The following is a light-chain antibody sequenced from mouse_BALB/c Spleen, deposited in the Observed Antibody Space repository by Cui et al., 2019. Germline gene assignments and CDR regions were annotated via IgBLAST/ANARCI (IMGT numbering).Light chain of an antibody. Sequence: DIQMTQSPASKPASLGESVTITCLATQTIGTWLAWYQQKPGKSPQLLIYAATSLADGVPSRFSGSGSGTKFSFKISSLQAEDFVSYYCQQHYSTPYTFGGGTKLEIK. CDR3: QQHYSTPYT. V-gene: IGKV12-98*01. CDR2: AAT. J-gene: IGKJ2*01. CDR1: QTIGTW.